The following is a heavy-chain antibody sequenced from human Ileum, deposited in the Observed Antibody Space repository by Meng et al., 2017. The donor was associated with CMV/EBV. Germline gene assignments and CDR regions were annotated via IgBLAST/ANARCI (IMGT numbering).Heavy chain of an antibody. CDR3: AKGYQAAPSTATGES. CDR2: IDYHDDVNK. CDR1: VISIKNYA. J-gene: IGHJ5*02. Sequence: VISIKNYAMSGVRQARGKGRGWVSSIDYHDDVNKHYADYVRCRFSSSRDNSKNTLFLQMNSLRAEDTGVYYCAKGYQAAPSTATGESWGQGTLVTVSS. V-gene: IGHV3-23*01. D-gene: IGHD6-13*01.